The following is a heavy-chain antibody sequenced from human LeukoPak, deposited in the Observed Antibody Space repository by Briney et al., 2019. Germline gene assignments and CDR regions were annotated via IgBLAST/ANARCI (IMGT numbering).Heavy chain of an antibody. CDR1: EFTFSSYE. D-gene: IGHD2-21*02. Sequence: GSLRLSCTTSEFTFSSYEMNWVRQAPGKGLEWVSYISSGGSSIYYADSVKGRFTISRDNAKNSLYLQMNSLRAEDTAVYYCAPCGGDCYYEFWGQGTLVTVSA. V-gene: IGHV3-48*03. CDR2: ISSGGSSI. J-gene: IGHJ1*01. CDR3: APCGGDCYYEF.